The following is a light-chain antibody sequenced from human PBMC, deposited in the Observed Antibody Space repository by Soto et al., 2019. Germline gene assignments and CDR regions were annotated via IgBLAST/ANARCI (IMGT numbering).Light chain of an antibody. Sequence: QLVLTQPPSVSGAPQQRVTISCTGTSSNIGAGYDVHWYQQLPGTAPKVLIYGNINRPSGVPDRFSGSKSGTSGCLVITGRQAEDEADYRCQSYDSGPSASVFGGGTTVTVL. CDR1: SSNIGAGYD. CDR3: QSYDSGPSASV. V-gene: IGLV1-40*01. CDR2: GNI. J-gene: IGLJ3*02.